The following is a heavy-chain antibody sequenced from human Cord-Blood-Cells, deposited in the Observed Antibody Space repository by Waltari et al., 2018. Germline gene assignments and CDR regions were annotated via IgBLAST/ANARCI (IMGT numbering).Heavy chain of an antibody. V-gene: IGHV4-38-2*02. CDR1: GYPIRRGYC. J-gene: IGHJ4*02. CDR3: ARVVNWGGYFYY. D-gene: IGHD7-27*01. CDR2: IYHSRIT. Sequence: QVKLQESGKGLVKPSETLSLTCTVFGYPIRRGYCSGWSRQPPGKGLEWIGIIYHSRITYYNPSLKCRVTISVDTSKNQFSLNLSSVTAADTAVYYCARVVNWGGYFYYWGQGTLVTVSS.